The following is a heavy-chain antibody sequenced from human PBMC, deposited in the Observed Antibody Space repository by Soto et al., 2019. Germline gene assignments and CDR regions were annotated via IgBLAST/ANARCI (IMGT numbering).Heavy chain of an antibody. J-gene: IGHJ4*02. V-gene: IGHV1-18*01. Sequence: QVQLVQSGGEVAKPGASVKVSCKASGYTFTNYGINWVRQAPGLGLEWMGWINVYNGKTNYAQKFQARVTMTTDTSTNSVYMELRSLRSEDTAVYYCARGPDPTYFDYWGQGTLVIVSS. CDR2: INVYNGKT. CDR1: GYTFTNYG. CDR3: ARGPDPTYFDY.